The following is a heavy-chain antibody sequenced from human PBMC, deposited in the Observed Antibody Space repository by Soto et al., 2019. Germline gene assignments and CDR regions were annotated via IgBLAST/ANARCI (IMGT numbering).Heavy chain of an antibody. J-gene: IGHJ3*02. D-gene: IGHD6-13*01. CDR3: GRGGLNIIAAADNKGAVDI. V-gene: IGHV3-74*01. Sequence: EVQLVESGGGFVQPGGSLRLSCAASGFTFSSYWMHWVRQVPGKGLVWVSRIKNDGSTTNYADSVKGRFTISRDNAKNTLYLQMNSLRAEDTAVFYCGRGGLNIIAAADNKGAVDIWGQGTMVTVSS. CDR2: IKNDGSTT. CDR1: GFTFSSYW.